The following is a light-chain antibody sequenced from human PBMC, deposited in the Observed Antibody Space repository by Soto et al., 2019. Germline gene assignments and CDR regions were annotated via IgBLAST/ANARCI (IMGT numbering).Light chain of an antibody. CDR2: DAS. CDR3: EQVSSFPIT. J-gene: IGKJ5*01. Sequence: DIQMTQSRSSLSASVGDRVTITGRAIQGINSWLAWYQQRPGEAPKLLIYDASSLQSGVPSRFSGSGSGTDFTLAISSLQPEDFATYYCEQVSSFPITFGQGTRLEIK. V-gene: IGKV1-12*01. CDR1: QGINSW.